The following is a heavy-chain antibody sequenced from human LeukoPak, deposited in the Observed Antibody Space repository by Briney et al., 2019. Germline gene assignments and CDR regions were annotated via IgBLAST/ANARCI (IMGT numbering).Heavy chain of an antibody. CDR2: ISSSSSYI. J-gene: IGHJ4*02. D-gene: IGHD6-13*01. V-gene: IGHV3-21*01. Sequence: GGSLRLSCAASGFTFSSYSMNWVRQAPGKGLEWVSSISSSSSYIYYADSVKGRFTISRDNAKNSLCLQMNSLRAEDTAVYYCARIGQQLLIDYWGQGTLVTVSS. CDR3: ARIGQQLLIDY. CDR1: GFTFSSYS.